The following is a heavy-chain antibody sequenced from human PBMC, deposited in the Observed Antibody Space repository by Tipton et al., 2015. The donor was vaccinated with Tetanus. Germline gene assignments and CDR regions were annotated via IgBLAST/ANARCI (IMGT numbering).Heavy chain of an antibody. V-gene: IGHV4-30-2*01. CDR1: GGSITSDNHY. CDR2: IYHSGST. Sequence: TLSLTCAVSGGSITSDNHYWSWIRQPPGKGLEWIGYIYHSGSTYYNPSLKSRVTISMDTSKNQISLQLSSVTAADTAVYFCARRSYCSSARCFDAFDLWGPGTRVTVSS. J-gene: IGHJ3*01. CDR3: ARRSYCSSARCFDAFDL. D-gene: IGHD3-16*02.